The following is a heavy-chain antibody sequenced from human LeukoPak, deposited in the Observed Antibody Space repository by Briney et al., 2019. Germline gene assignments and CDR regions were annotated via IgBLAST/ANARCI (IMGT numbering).Heavy chain of an antibody. CDR2: IIPILDIA. CDR1: GGTFSSFA. D-gene: IGHD3-22*01. Sequence: SVKVSCKASGGTFSSFAFSWVRQAPGQGLEWMGRIIPILDIANYAQNFQGRVTITADKSTSTAYMEVSSLRSEDTAVYYCASREYDSTNYYLYYFDFWGQGTLVTVPS. CDR3: ASREYDSTNYYLYYFDF. J-gene: IGHJ4*02. V-gene: IGHV1-69*04.